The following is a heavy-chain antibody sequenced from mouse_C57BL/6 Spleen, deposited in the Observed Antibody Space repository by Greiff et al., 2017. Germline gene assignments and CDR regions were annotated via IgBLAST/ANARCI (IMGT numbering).Heavy chain of an antibody. CDR3: ARGDYYGSSYVWYFDV. CDR1: GYTFTSYW. J-gene: IGHJ1*03. V-gene: IGHV1-55*01. CDR2: IYPGSGST. D-gene: IGHD1-1*01. Sequence: QVQLKQPGAELVKPGASVKMSCKASGYTFTSYWITWVKQRPGQGLEWIGDIYPGSGSTNYNEKFKSKATLTVDTSSSTAYMQLSSLTSEDSAVYCCARGDYYGSSYVWYFDVWGTRATVTVSS.